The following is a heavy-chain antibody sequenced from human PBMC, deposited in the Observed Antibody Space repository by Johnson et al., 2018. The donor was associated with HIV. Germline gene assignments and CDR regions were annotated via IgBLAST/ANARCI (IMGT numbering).Heavy chain of an antibody. CDR1: GFTFSNAW. CDR3: ASRGVVVTAIPKFGAFDI. J-gene: IGHJ3*02. Sequence: EVQLMESGGGLVKPGGSLRLSCAASGFTFSNAWMSWVRQAPGKGLEWVANIKQDGSEKYYVDSVKGRFTISRDNAKNSLYLQMNSLRAEDTAVYYCASRGVVVTAIPKFGAFDIWGQGTMVIVPS. V-gene: IGHV3-7*02. CDR2: IKQDGSEK. D-gene: IGHD2-21*02.